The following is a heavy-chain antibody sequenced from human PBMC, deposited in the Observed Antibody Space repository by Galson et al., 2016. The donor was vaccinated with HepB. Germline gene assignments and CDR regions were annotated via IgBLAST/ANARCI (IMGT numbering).Heavy chain of an antibody. J-gene: IGHJ5*02. V-gene: IGHV4-31*03. CDR1: GGSISSSGYY. CDR2: ICYSGST. CDR3: ARTARWESTGGGWFDP. Sequence: TLSLTCTVSGGSISSSGYYWSWIRQHPGKGLEWIGYICYSGSTYHNPSLKSRVTMSVDTSKNQFSLKLSSVTAADTAVYYCARTARWESTGGGWFDPWGQGTLVTVSS. D-gene: IGHD3-16*01.